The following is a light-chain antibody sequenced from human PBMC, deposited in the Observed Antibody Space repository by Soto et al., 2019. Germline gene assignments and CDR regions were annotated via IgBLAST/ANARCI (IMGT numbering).Light chain of an antibody. CDR3: QVWHSGVDWV. CDR2: DDN. Sequence: SYELTQPPSVSVARGQTARITCGGNNIGSKSVHWYQQKPGQAPVLVVYDDNDRPSGIPERFSGSDSGNTATLTISRVEAGDEADYYCQVWHSGVDWVFGGGTKVTVL. CDR1: NIGSKS. J-gene: IGLJ2*01. V-gene: IGLV3-21*02.